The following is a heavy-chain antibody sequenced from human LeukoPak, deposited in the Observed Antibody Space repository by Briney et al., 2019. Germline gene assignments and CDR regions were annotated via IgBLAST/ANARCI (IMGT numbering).Heavy chain of an antibody. CDR1: GFTFSSYS. Sequence: GGSLRLSCAASGFTFSSYSMNWVRQAPGKGLEWVSSISSSSSYIYYADSVKGRFTISRDNAKNSLYLQMNSLRAEDTAVYYCARHKRSGYYDSSGYYSDAFDIWGQGTMVTVSS. CDR3: ARHKRSGYYDSSGYYSDAFDI. D-gene: IGHD3-22*01. J-gene: IGHJ3*02. CDR2: ISSSSSYI. V-gene: IGHV3-21*01.